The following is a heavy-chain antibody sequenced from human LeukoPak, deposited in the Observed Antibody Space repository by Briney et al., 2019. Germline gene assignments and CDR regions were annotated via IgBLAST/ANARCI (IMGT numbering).Heavy chain of an antibody. CDR1: GYTSTVYY. CDR3: ARESMRITMIVEAFDI. CDR2: INPNSGGT. Sequence: AASVKASCKASGYTSTVYYMHWVRQAPGQGGEWMGWINPNSGGTNYAQKFQGRVTMTRDTSISTAYMELSRLRSDDTAVYYCARESMRITMIVEAFDIWGQGTMVTVSS. D-gene: IGHD3-22*01. V-gene: IGHV1-2*02. J-gene: IGHJ3*02.